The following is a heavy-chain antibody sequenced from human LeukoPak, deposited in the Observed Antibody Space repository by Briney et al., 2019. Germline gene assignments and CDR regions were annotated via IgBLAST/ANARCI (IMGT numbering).Heavy chain of an antibody. D-gene: IGHD3-10*01. CDR2: INPNSGGT. CDR1: GYTFAGYY. J-gene: IGHJ6*02. V-gene: IGHV1-2*02. CDR3: ARDDGSGSYYTGTYYYYGMDV. Sequence: GASVKVSCKASGYTFAGYYMHWVRQAPGQGLEWMGWINPNSGGTNYAQKFQGRVTMTRDTSISTAYMELSRLRSDDTAVYYCARDDGSGSYYTGTYYYYGMDVWGQGTTVTVSS.